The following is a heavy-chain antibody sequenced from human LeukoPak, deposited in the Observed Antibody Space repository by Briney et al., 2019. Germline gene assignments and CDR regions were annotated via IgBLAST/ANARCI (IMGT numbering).Heavy chain of an antibody. CDR3: ARGSRGMIVGYGMDV. Sequence: GSLRLSCAASGFTVSSNYMSWVRQPPGKGLEWIGVINHSGSTNYNPSLKSRVTISVDTSKSQFSLKLSSVTAADTAVYYCARGSRGMIVGYGMDVWGQGTTVTVSS. D-gene: IGHD3-22*01. CDR1: GFTVSSNY. V-gene: IGHV4-34*01. J-gene: IGHJ6*02. CDR2: INHSGST.